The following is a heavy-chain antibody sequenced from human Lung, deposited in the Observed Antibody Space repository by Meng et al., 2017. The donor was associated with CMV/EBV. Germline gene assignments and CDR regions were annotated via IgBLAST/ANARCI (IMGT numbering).Heavy chain of an antibody. V-gene: IGHV3-21*01. D-gene: IGHD4-11*01. J-gene: IGHJ4*02. CDR1: GFTFSSYS. CDR3: AREKSNYGDHYFDF. CDR2: ISSSSSYI. Sequence: SXAASGFTFSSYSMNWVRQAPGKGLEWVSSISSSSSYIYYADSVKGRFTISRDNAKNSLYLQMNSLRAEDTAVYYCAREKSNYGDHYFDFWGQGAXVTVSS.